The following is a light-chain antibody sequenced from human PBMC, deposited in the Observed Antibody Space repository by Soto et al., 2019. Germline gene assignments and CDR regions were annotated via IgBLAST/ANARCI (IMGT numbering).Light chain of an antibody. CDR3: QQYGSSPWT. J-gene: IGKJ1*01. Sequence: EIGMTHSPATLSVSPGDSATLSCRASQSVTSNLAWYQHKPGQAPRLLIYGGSSRATGIPVRFSGSGSETDFTLTITRLEPEDFAVYYCQQYGSSPWTFGQGTKVDIK. CDR1: QSVTSN. CDR2: GGS. V-gene: IGKV3-20*01.